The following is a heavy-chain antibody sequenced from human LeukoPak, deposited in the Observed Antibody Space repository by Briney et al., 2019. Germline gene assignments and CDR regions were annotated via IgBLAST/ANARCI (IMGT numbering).Heavy chain of an antibody. CDR1: GFSFNTYW. CDR2: IKSKTDGGTT. D-gene: IGHD3-10*01. V-gene: IGHV3-15*01. Sequence: GGSLRLSCAASGFSFNTYWMSWVRQAPGKGLEWVGRIKSKTDGGTTDYAAPVKGRFTISRDNSKNTLYLQMNSLRAEDTAVYYCAKDPNRFYYGSGYYFDYWGQGTLVTVSS. CDR3: AKDPNRFYYGSGYYFDY. J-gene: IGHJ4*02.